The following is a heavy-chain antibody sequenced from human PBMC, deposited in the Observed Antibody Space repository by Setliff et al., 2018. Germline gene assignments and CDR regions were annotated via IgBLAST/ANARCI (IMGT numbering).Heavy chain of an antibody. CDR3: ARNYDYYYYMDV. CDR1: GYTFTGYY. J-gene: IGHJ6*03. V-gene: IGHV1-18*04. Sequence: ASVKVSCKASGYTFTGYYMHWVRQAPGQGLEWMGWISAYNGNTNYAQKFQGRVTITADESTSTAYMELSSLRSEDTAVYYCARNYDYYYYMDVWGKGTTVTAP. CDR2: ISAYNGNT.